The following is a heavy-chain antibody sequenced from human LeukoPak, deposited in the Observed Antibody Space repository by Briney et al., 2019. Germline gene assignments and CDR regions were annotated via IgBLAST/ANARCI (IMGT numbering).Heavy chain of an antibody. Sequence: SETLSLTCTVSGYSISSGYYWGWIRQPPGKGLEWIGTIFHSGNTWYNPSLESRVTMSVDTSKNQFSLKLRSVTAADTAVYYCARGLSYVEYWGQGTLVTVSS. CDR3: ARGLSYVEY. J-gene: IGHJ4*02. D-gene: IGHD2-8*01. CDR1: GYSISSGYY. V-gene: IGHV4-38-2*02. CDR2: IFHSGNT.